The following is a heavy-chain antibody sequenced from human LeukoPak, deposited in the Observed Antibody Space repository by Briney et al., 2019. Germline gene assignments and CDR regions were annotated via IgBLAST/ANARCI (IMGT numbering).Heavy chain of an antibody. V-gene: IGHV3-74*01. Sequence: GGSLRLSCAASGFTFSSYWMHWVRQAPGKGLVWVSRINSDGSSTSYADSVKGRFTISRDDSKNTAYLQMNSLKTEDTAVYYCTRHERIYYDSSGLPFDYWGQGTLVTVSS. CDR1: GFTFSSYW. CDR3: TRHERIYYDSSGLPFDY. CDR2: INSDGSST. J-gene: IGHJ4*02. D-gene: IGHD3-22*01.